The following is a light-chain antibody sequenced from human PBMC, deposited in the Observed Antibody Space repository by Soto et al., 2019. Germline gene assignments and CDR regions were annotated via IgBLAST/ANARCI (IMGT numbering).Light chain of an antibody. CDR1: QNISPW. V-gene: IGKV1-5*03. Sequence: DIQMTQSPSTLSASVGDRVTITCRASQNISPWLAWYQQKPGKAPKFLIYKVSNLESGVPSRFSGRGSGTEFTLTISSLQPDDFATYYCQQYHTYSTFGQGTKVEIK. CDR2: KVS. CDR3: QQYHTYST. J-gene: IGKJ1*01.